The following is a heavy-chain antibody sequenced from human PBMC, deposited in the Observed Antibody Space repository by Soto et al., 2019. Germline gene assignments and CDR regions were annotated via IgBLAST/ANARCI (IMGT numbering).Heavy chain of an antibody. D-gene: IGHD2-2*01. CDR2: INHSGST. CDR3: ARGPWITYQLRQSHYMDV. CDR1: GGSFSGYY. J-gene: IGHJ6*03. Sequence: SETLSLTCAVYGGSFSGYYWSWIRQPPGKGLEWIGEINHSGSTNYNPSLKSRVTISLDTSKNQFSLKLSSVTAADTAVYYCARGPWITYQLRQSHYMDVWGKGTTVTVSS. V-gene: IGHV4-34*01.